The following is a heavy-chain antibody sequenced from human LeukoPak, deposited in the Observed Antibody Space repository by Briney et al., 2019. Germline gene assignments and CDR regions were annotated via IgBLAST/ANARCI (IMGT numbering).Heavy chain of an antibody. CDR1: GYTFTGYY. J-gene: IGHJ4*02. CDR3: AMLDTAMGTGY. D-gene: IGHD5-18*01. CDR2: INPNSGGT. V-gene: IGHV1-2*04. Sequence: ASVKVSCKASGYTFTGYYMHWVRQAPGQGLEWMGWINPNSGGTNYVQKFQGWVTMTRDTSISTAYMELSRLRSDDTAVYYCAMLDTAMGTGYWGQGTLVTVSS.